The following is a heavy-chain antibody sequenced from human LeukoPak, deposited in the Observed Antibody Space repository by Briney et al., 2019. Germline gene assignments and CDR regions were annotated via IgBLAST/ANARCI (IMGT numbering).Heavy chain of an antibody. J-gene: IGHJ5*02. CDR1: GGSTGSDY. V-gene: IGHV4-59*01. D-gene: IGHD6-13*01. Sequence: SETLSLTCSVSGGSTGSDYWSWIRQPPGKGLEWIAYVYYSGVTSYNPSLKSRVAISVDTSKNQFSLKLSSVTAADTAVYYCARDTTRYSSSWYHWFDPWGQGTLVTVSS. CDR2: VYYSGVT. CDR3: ARDTTRYSSSWYHWFDP.